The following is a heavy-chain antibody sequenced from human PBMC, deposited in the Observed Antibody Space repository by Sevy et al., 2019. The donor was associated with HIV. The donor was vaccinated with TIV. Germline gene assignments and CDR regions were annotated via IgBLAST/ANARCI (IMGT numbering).Heavy chain of an antibody. J-gene: IGHJ3*02. CDR2: INSDGSST. D-gene: IGHD3-22*01. V-gene: IGHV3-74*01. Sequence: GGSLRLSCAASGFTFSSYWMHWVRQAPGKGLVWVSRINSDGSSTSYADSVKGRFTTSRDNAKNTLYLQMNSLRAEDTTLYYCARDQDSSGDAFDIWGQGTMVTVSS. CDR3: ARDQDSSGDAFDI. CDR1: GFTFSSYW.